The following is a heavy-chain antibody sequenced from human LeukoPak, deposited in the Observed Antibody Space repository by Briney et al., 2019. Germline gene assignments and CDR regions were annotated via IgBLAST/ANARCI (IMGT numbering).Heavy chain of an antibody. D-gene: IGHD6-13*01. CDR3: ARDTAAPGTPGLYFDY. J-gene: IGHJ4*02. Sequence: PSQTLSLTCTVSGGSISSGDYYWSWIRQPPGKGLEWIGYIYYSGSTYYNPSLKSRVTISVDTSKNQFSLKLSSVTAADTAVYYCARDTAAPGTPGLYFDYWGQGTLVTVSS. CDR1: GGSISSGDYY. V-gene: IGHV4-30-4*08. CDR2: IYYSGST.